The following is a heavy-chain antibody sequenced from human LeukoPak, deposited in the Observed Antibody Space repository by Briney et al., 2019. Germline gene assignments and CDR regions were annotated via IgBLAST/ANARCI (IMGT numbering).Heavy chain of an antibody. D-gene: IGHD6-19*01. V-gene: IGHV1-18*04. Sequence: GASVKVSCKASGYTFTGSYMHWVRQAPGQGLEWMGWIRAYNGNTNYAQRLQGRVTMTTDTSTSTAYMELRSLRSDDTAVYYCARDSSGWNYYYYGMDVWGQGTTVTVSS. CDR3: ARDSSGWNYYYYGMDV. J-gene: IGHJ6*02. CDR1: GYTFTGSY. CDR2: IRAYNGNT.